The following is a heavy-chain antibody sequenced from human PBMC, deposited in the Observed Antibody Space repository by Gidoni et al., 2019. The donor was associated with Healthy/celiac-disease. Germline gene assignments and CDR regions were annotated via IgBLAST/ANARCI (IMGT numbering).Heavy chain of an antibody. Sequence: EVQLVESGGGLVQPGGSLRLSCSASGFPFSSYAMHWVRQPPGKGLEYVSAISSNGGSTYYADSVKGRLTISRDNSKNTLYLQMGSLRAEDTAVYYWVKGDYYGSGRGGWFDPWGQGTLVTVSS. J-gene: IGHJ5*02. CDR3: VKGDYYGSGRGGWFDP. D-gene: IGHD3-10*01. V-gene: IGHV3-64D*06. CDR1: GFPFSSYA. CDR2: ISSNGGST.